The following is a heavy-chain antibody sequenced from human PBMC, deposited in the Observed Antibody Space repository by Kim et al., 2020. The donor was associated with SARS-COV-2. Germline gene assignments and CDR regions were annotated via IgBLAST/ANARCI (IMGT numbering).Heavy chain of an antibody. J-gene: IGHJ4*02. CDR3: ARRYGGNPFDY. CDR1: GGSISSYY. V-gene: IGHV4-59*13. D-gene: IGHD2-15*01. Sequence: SESLSLTCTVSGGSISSYYWSWIRQPPGKGLEWIGYIYYGGSTNYNPSLKSRVTISVDTSKNQFSLKLSSVTAADTAVYYCARRYGGNPFDYWGQGTLVTVSS. CDR2: IYYGGST.